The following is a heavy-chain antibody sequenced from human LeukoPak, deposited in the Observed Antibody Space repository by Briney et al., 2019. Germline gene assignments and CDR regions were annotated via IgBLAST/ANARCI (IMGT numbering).Heavy chain of an antibody. CDR3: ARVSRSRTFDY. CDR2: INPSGGST. V-gene: IGHV1-46*01. CDR1: GYTFTSYY. D-gene: IGHD6-13*01. Sequence: ASVTVSCKASGYTFTSYYMHWVRQAPGQGLEWMGIINPSGGSTSYAQKFQGRVTMTRDTSTSTVYMELSSLRSEDTAVYYCARVSRSRTFDYWGQGTLVTVSS. J-gene: IGHJ4*02.